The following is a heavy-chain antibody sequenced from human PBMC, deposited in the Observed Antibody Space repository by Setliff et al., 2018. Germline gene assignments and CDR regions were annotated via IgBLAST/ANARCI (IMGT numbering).Heavy chain of an antibody. V-gene: IGHV4-61*09. Sequence: SETLSLTCTVSGDSISSGSYYWTWIRQPAGKGLEWIGHFHTGGSTNYNPSLKSRVSISVDASKNQFSLKLTSVTAADTAVYFCARVPHIWFGELVTFDDAFDIWGQGTMVTV. J-gene: IGHJ3*02. CDR2: FHTGGST. CDR3: ARVPHIWFGELVTFDDAFDI. CDR1: GDSISSGSYY. D-gene: IGHD3-10*01.